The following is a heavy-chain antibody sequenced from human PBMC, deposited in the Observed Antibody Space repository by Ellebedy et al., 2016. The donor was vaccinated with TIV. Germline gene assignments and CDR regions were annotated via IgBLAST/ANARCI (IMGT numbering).Heavy chain of an antibody. Sequence: GGSLRLSXAASGFTFSRYGMHWVRQAPGKGLEWVAVISYDGSNKYYADSVKGRFTISRDNSKNTLYLQMNGLRAEDTAVYYCAKDRTPISDWGQGTLVTVSS. V-gene: IGHV3-30*18. J-gene: IGHJ4*02. CDR3: AKDRTPISD. CDR2: ISYDGSNK. CDR1: GFTFSRYG. D-gene: IGHD2-21*01.